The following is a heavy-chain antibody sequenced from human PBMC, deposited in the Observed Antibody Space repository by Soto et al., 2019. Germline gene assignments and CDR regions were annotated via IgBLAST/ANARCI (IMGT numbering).Heavy chain of an antibody. CDR2: ISSNGGST. CDR3: VKDRFDYSNYYYYGMDV. J-gene: IGHJ6*02. V-gene: IGHV3-64D*06. CDR1: GFTFSSYA. D-gene: IGHD4-4*01. Sequence: PGGSLRLSCSASGFTFSSYAMHWVRQAPGKGLEYVSAISSNGGSTYYADSVKGRFTISRDNSKNTLYLQMSSLRAEDTAAYYCVKDRFDYSNYYYYGMDVWGQGTTVTVSS.